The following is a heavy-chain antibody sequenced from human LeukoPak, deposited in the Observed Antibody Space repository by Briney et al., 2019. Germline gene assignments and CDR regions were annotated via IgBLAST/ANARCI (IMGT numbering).Heavy chain of an antibody. CDR1: GFTFDDYG. Sequence: GGSLRLSCEAPGFTFDDYGMSWVRQAPGKGLEWVSGINWSGGSTGYADSVKGRFTISRDNAKNSVYLRMNSLRAEDTALYYCARDWKYCSGGSCYLPDFWGQGTLVTVSS. J-gene: IGHJ4*02. V-gene: IGHV3-20*04. D-gene: IGHD2-15*01. CDR3: ARDWKYCSGGSCYLPDF. CDR2: INWSGGST.